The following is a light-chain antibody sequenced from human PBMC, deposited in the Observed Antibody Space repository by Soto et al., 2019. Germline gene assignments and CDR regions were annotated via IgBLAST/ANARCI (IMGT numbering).Light chain of an antibody. Sequence: EIVMTQSPDTLSVSPGERATLSCRASERVGSHVAWFQQRPGQAPRLLIYGASTRAAVVPARFIGSGSETAFTLTISSLQPEDFAIYYCQQWIRWTFGQGTRLAVK. J-gene: IGKJ1*01. CDR3: QQWIRWT. CDR2: GAS. V-gene: IGKV3-15*01. CDR1: ERVGSH.